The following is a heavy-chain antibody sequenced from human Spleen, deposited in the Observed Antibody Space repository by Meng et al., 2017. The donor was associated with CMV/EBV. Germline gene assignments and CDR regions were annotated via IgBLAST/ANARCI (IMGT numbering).Heavy chain of an antibody. J-gene: IGHJ4*02. CDR3: ARVGYCTKGVCYNFDY. V-gene: IGHV1-2*02. Sequence: ASVKVSCKASGYTFTGNYLHWVRQAPGQGLEWMGWINSNSGGKKYAQKFQGRVTMTRDTSISTAYMELSSLRSDDTAVYYCARVGYCTKGVCYNFDYWGQGTLVTVSS. CDR1: GYTFTGNY. CDR2: INSNSGGK. D-gene: IGHD2-8*01.